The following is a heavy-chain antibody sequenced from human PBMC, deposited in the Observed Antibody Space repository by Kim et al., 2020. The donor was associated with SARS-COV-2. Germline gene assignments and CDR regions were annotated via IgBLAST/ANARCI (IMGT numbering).Heavy chain of an antibody. CDR3: ARDEKQRLVNGYYYYYYMDV. CDR2: ISAYNGNT. D-gene: IGHD6-13*01. J-gene: IGHJ6*03. CDR1: GYTFTSYG. Sequence: ASVKVSCKASGYTFTSYGISWVRQAPGQGLEWMGWISAYNGNTNYAQKLQGRVTMTTDTSTSTAYMELRSLRSDDTAVYYCARDEKQRLVNGYYYYYYMDVWGKGTTVTVSS. V-gene: IGHV1-18*01.